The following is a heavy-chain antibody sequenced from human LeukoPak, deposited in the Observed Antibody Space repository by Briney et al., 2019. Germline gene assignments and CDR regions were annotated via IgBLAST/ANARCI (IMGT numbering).Heavy chain of an antibody. V-gene: IGHV4-39*01. CDR2: IYYSGST. J-gene: IGHJ4*02. D-gene: IGHD6-19*01. Sequence: PSETLSLTCTVSGGSISSSSSYWGWIRQPPGKGLEWIGSIYYSGSTYYNPSLKSRVTISVDTSKNQFSLKLSSVTAADTAVYYCARRGQWLHHPFDYWGQGTLVTVSS. CDR1: GGSISSSSSY. CDR3: ARRGQWLHHPFDY.